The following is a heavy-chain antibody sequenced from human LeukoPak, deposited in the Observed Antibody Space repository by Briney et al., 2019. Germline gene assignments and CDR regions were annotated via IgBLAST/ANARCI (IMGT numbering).Heavy chain of an antibody. J-gene: IGHJ6*03. D-gene: IGHD2/OR15-2a*01. CDR3: TRDLTSEFLFYGEDYYYYMDV. V-gene: IGHV3-73*01. CDR1: GFTFSGSA. CDR2: IRSKANSYAT. Sequence: GGSLRLSCAASGFTFSGSAMHWVRQASGKGLEWVGRIRSKANSYATAYAVSVKGRFTISRDDSKNTAYLQMNSLKTEDTAVYYCTRDLTSEFLFYGEDYYYYMDVWGKGTTVTVSS.